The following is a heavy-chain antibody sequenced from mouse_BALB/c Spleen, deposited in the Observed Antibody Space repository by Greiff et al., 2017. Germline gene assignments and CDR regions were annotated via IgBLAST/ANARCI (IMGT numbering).Heavy chain of an antibody. V-gene: IGHV5-6-3*01. J-gene: IGHJ2*01. CDR2: INSNGGST. Sequence: LELVATINSNGGSTYYPDSVKGRFTISRDNAKNTLYLQMSSLKSEDTAMYYCAREHGNYFDYWGQGTTLTVSS. CDR3: AREHGNYFDY. D-gene: IGHD2-1*01.